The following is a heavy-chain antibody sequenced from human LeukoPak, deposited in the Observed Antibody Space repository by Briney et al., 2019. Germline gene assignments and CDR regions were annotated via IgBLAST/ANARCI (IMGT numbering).Heavy chain of an antibody. CDR3: ARQAAYYYGSGSYYRWFDP. J-gene: IGHJ5*02. V-gene: IGHV3-7*01. D-gene: IGHD3-10*01. CDR2: IKQDGSEK. CDR1: GFTFSSYW. Sequence: PGGSLRLSCVASGFTFSSYWMSLVRQAPGKGLEWVANIKQDGSEKYYVDSVKGRFTVSRDNAKKLLFLQMNSLRVEDTAVYHCARQAAYYYGSGSYYRWFDPWGQGTLVTVSS.